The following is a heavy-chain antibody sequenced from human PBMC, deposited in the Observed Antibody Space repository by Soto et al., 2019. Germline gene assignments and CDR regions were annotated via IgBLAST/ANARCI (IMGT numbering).Heavy chain of an antibody. D-gene: IGHD3-16*02. CDR3: ARDQSTYYDYIWGSYRYYYFDY. V-gene: IGHV1-18*01. J-gene: IGHJ4*02. CDR2: ISAYNGNT. CDR1: GYTFTSYG. Sequence: ASVKVSCKASGYTFTSYGISWVRQAPGQGLEWMGWISAYNGNTNYAQKLQGRVTMTTDTSTSTAYMELRSLRSDDTAVYYCARDQSTYYDYIWGSYRYYYFDYWGQGTLVTVSS.